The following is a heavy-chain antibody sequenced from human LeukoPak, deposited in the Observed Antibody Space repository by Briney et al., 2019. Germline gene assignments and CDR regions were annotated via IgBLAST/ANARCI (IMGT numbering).Heavy chain of an antibody. J-gene: IGHJ3*02. Sequence: LSLTCAVYGGSFSDYYMSWIRQAPGKGLEWVSYISSSGSTIYYADSVKGRFTISRDNAKNSLYLQMNSLRAEDTAVYYCARVFDYDSSGLDAFDIWGQGTMVTVSS. CDR3: ARVFDYDSSGLDAFDI. CDR1: GGSFSDYY. CDR2: ISSSGSTI. V-gene: IGHV3-11*01. D-gene: IGHD3-22*01.